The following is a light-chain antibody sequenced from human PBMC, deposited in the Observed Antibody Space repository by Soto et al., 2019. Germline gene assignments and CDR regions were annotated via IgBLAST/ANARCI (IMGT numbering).Light chain of an antibody. CDR2: NNN. CDR1: SSNIGSNA. Sequence: QSVLTQSPSASGAPGQRVSVSCSGGSSNIGSNAVHWYQQLPGTAPKVLIYNNNQRPSGVPDRFSGSKSGTSASLAISGLQSEAEADYYCATWDDSLSGVVFGGGTKLTVL. CDR3: ATWDDSLSGVV. V-gene: IGLV1-44*01. J-gene: IGLJ2*01.